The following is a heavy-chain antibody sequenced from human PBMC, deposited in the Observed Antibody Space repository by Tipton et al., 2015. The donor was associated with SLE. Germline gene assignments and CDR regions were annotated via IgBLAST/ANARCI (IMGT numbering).Heavy chain of an antibody. Sequence: LRLSCAVYGGSFSGYYWSWIRQPPGKGLEWIGEINHSGSTNYNPSLKSRVTISVDTSKNQFSLKLSSVTAADTAVYYCARGLRAQYQLLSYNWFDPWGQGTLVTVSS. CDR1: GGSFSGYY. V-gene: IGHV4-34*01. CDR2: INHSGST. J-gene: IGHJ5*02. D-gene: IGHD2-2*01. CDR3: ARGLRAQYQLLSYNWFDP.